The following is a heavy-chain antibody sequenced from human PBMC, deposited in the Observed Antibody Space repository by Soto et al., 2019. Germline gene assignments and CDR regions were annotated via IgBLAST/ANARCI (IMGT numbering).Heavy chain of an antibody. CDR3: ERYSTDAKFDP. V-gene: IGHV1-8*01. CDR2: MNPNSGNT. D-gene: IGHD6-13*01. J-gene: IGHJ5*02. CDR1: GYTFTSYD. Sequence: ASVKVSCKASGYTFTSYDINWMRQATGQGLEWMGWMNPNSGNTGYAQKFQGRVTMTRNTSISTAYMELSSLRSEDTAVYYCERYSTDAKFDPWGQGTLVTVSS.